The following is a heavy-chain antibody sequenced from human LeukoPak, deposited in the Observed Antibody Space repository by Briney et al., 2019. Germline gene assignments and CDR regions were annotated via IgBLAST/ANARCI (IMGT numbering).Heavy chain of an antibody. CDR1: GFTVSSNY. V-gene: IGHV3-53*01. Sequence: GGSLRLSCAASGFTVSSNYMSWVRQAPGKGLEWVSVIYSGGSTYYADSVKGRFTISRHNSKNTLYLQMNSLRAEDTAVYYCARSPRYCSSTSCYQTYYFDYWGQGTLVTVSS. CDR2: IYSGGST. D-gene: IGHD2-2*01. CDR3: ARSPRYCSSTSCYQTYYFDY. J-gene: IGHJ4*02.